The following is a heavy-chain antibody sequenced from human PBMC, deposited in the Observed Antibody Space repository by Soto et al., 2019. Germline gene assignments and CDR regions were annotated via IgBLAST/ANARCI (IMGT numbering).Heavy chain of an antibody. CDR3: ARGRGYSGDDHYYYFDMDV. J-gene: IGHJ6*02. D-gene: IGHD5-12*01. CDR2: SIPIFGTA. CDR1: GGTFNNYP. Sequence: AASVKVSCKASGGTFNNYPITWVRQAPGEGLEWMGGSIPIFGTANYAQKFQGRVTISVDESTSTAYMELSSLRSEDTAVYYCARGRGYSGDDHYYYFDMDVWGQGTTVTVSS. V-gene: IGHV1-69*13.